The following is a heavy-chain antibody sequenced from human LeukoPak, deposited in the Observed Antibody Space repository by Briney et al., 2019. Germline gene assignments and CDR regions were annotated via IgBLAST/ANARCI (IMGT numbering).Heavy chain of an antibody. Sequence: GGSLRLSCAASGFTFSNAYMNWVRQAPGKGLEWVGRIKPKNDSETTEYAAPVKDRFSISRDDSKSMMYLQMNSLKTEDTAVYYCITHLPYSAQGGQGTLVTVSS. D-gene: IGHD2-21*01. CDR1: GFTFSNAY. V-gene: IGHV3-15*07. CDR2: IKPKNDSETT. J-gene: IGHJ4*02. CDR3: ITHLPYSAQ.